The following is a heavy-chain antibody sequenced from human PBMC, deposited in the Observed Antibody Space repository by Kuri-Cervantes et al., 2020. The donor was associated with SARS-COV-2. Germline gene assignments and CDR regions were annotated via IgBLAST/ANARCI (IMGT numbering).Heavy chain of an antibody. D-gene: IGHD2-2*01. CDR3: ARAPIYCSSTSGYGAYGMDV. CDR1: GFTFSSYW. CDR2: IKQDGSEK. J-gene: IGHJ6*02. Sequence: GGSLRLSCAASGFTFSSYWMSWVRQAPGKGLEWVANIKQDGSEKYYVDSVKGRFTISRDNAKNSLYLQMNSLRAEDTAVYYCARAPIYCSSTSGYGAYGMDVWGQGTTVTVSS. V-gene: IGHV3-7*05.